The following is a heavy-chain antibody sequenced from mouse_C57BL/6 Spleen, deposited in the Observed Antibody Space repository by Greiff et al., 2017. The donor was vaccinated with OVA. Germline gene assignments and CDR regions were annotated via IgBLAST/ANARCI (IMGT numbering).Heavy chain of an antibody. CDR2: ISYDGSN. D-gene: IGHD1-1*01. J-gene: IGHJ3*01. Sequence: ESGPGLVKPSQSLSLTCSVTGYSITSGYYWNWIRQFPGNKLEWMGYISYDGSNNYNPSLKNRISITRDTSKNQFFLKLNSVTTEDTATYFCARDNYRWFAYWGQGTLVTVSA. CDR1: GYSITSGYY. V-gene: IGHV3-6*01. CDR3: ARDNYRWFAY.